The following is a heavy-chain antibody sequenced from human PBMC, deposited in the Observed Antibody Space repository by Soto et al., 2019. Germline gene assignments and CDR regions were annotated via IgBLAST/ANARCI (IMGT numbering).Heavy chain of an antibody. D-gene: IGHD1-26*01. CDR1: GFTFSSYA. CDR2: ISGSGGST. Sequence: SLRLSCAASGFTFSSYAMSWVRQAPGKGLEWVSAISGSGGSTYYADSVKGRFTISRDNSKNTLYLQTNSLRAEDTAVYYCAKDGMGAIRTHFDYWGQGTLVTVSS. V-gene: IGHV3-23*01. CDR3: AKDGMGAIRTHFDY. J-gene: IGHJ4*02.